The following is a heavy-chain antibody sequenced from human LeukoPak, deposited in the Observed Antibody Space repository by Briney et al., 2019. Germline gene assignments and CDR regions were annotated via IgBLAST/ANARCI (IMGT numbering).Heavy chain of an antibody. V-gene: IGHV3-23*01. CDR2: ISGSGGST. CDR1: GFTFSNYS. J-gene: IGHJ4*02. D-gene: IGHD2-2*01. CDR3: AKDRSSITSCSNY. Sequence: PGGSLRLSCAASGFTFSNYSISWVRQAPGKWLEWVSAISGSGGSTYYADSVKGRFTISRDNSKNTLYLQMNSLRAEDTALYYCAKDRSSITSCSNYWGQGTLVTVSS.